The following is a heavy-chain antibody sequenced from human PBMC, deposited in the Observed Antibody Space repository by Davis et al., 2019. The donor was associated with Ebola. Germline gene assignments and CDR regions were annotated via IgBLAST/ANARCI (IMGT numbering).Heavy chain of an antibody. V-gene: IGHV1-18*04. CDR2: INPHNGNT. Sequence: ASVKVSCKASGYTFTNYGITWVRQAPGQGLEWMGWINPHNGNTNYAQNVQGRVTMTTDTSTSTAYMEVGSLRSDDTAVYYCARVGRGYSQYYFDYWGQGTLVTVSS. CDR3: ARVGRGYSQYYFDY. J-gene: IGHJ4*02. CDR1: GYTFTNYG. D-gene: IGHD5-18*01.